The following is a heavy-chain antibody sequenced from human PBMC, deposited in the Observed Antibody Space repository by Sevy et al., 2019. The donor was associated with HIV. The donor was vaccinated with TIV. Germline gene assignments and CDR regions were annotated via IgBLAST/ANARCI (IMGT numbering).Heavy chain of an antibody. D-gene: IGHD1-26*01. J-gene: IGHJ4*02. Sequence: GGSLRLSCAVSGFTFSTYAMHWVRQAPGKGLECVAIVSSDGSEINYADSVKGRFTISRDNSRNTLYLQMNSLRTEDTAVDYCARDQLGSIDYWGQGTLVTVSS. CDR3: ARDQLGSIDY. CDR2: VSSDGSEI. CDR1: GFTFSTYA. V-gene: IGHV3-30-3*01.